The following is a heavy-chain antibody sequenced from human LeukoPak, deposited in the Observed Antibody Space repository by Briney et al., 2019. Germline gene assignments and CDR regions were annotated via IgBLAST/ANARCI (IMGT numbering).Heavy chain of an antibody. J-gene: IGHJ4*02. CDR1: GFTFKSYP. D-gene: IGHD2/OR15-2a*01. CDR2: ISFDGSNK. V-gene: IGHV3-30*01. Sequence: GGSLRLSCAASGFTFKSYPMHWIRQTPGKGPEWVAAISFDGSNKYYADSVQGRFTLSRDNSNNILYLQMNSLRGEDMAVYYCARDPGNKQLGPFDYWGLGTLVTVSS. CDR3: ARDPGNKQLGPFDY.